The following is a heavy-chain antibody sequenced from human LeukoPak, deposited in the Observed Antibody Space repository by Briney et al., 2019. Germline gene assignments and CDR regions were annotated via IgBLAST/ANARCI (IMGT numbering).Heavy chain of an antibody. V-gene: IGHV4-34*01. CDR1: GGAFSDSY. Sequence: SETLSLTCAVYGGAFSDSYWSWIRQPPVQGLEWVGEISHSGDTNYNPSLKSRVTISVDTSKNQFSLSLSSVTAADTAVYYCARGSNSVAYWGQGTLVTVSS. CDR2: ISHSGDT. J-gene: IGHJ4*02. CDR3: ARGSNSVAY. D-gene: IGHD4-23*01.